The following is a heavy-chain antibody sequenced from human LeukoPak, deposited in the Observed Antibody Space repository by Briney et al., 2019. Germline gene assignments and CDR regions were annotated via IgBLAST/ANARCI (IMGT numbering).Heavy chain of an antibody. J-gene: IGHJ5*02. CDR1: GYTFTGYY. D-gene: IGHD6-13*01. CDR3: ARDSSSWYVDNWFDP. CDR2: IIPIFGTA. Sequence: GASVKVSCKASGYTFTGYYMHWVRQAPGQGLEWMGGIIPIFGTANYAQKFQGRVTITADESTSTAYMELSSLRSEDTAVYYCARDSSSWYVDNWFDPWGQGTLVTVSS. V-gene: IGHV1-69*13.